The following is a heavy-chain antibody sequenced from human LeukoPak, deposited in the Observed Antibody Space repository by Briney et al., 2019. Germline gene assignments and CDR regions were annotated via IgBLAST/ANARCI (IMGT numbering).Heavy chain of an antibody. V-gene: IGHV3-7*01. CDR2: IKQDGSEK. CDR3: ATLAVDYYFDY. J-gene: IGHJ4*02. CDR1: GFTFSSYW. D-gene: IGHD6-19*01. Sequence: GGALRLSCAASGFTFSSYWMSWVRQAAGKGLEWVANIKQDGSEKYYVDSVKGRFTISRDNAKNSLYLQMNSLRAEDTAVYYCATLAVDYYFDYWGQGTLVTVSS.